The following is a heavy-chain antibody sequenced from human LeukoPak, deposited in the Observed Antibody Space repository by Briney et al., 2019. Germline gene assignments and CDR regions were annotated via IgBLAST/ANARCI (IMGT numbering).Heavy chain of an antibody. D-gene: IGHD5-24*01. CDR2: IKQDGSEK. Sequence: PGGSLRLSCAASGFTFSNYWMSWVRQAPGKGLEWVANIKQDGSEKYYVDSVKGRFTISRDNAKNSLYLQMNSLRAEDTAVYYCARDRWLQPKHYFDYWGQGTLVTVSS. J-gene: IGHJ4*02. CDR3: ARDRWLQPKHYFDY. CDR1: GFTFSNYW. V-gene: IGHV3-7*04.